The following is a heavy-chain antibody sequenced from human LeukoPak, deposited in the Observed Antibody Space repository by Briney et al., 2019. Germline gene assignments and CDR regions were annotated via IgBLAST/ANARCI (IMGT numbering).Heavy chain of an antibody. J-gene: IGHJ3*02. V-gene: IGHV1-69*01. CDR1: GGTFSSYA. Sequence: SVKVSCKASGGTFSSYAISWVRQAPGQGPEWMGGIIPIFGTANYAQKFQGRVTITADESTSTAYMELSSLRSEDTAVYYCAREEREYCGGDCNDAFDIWGQGTMVTVSS. CDR3: AREEREYCGGDCNDAFDI. CDR2: IIPIFGTA. D-gene: IGHD2-21*02.